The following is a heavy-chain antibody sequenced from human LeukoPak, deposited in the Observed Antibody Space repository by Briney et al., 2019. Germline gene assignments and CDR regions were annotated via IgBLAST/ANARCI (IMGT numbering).Heavy chain of an antibody. D-gene: IGHD3-3*01. V-gene: IGHV3-33*01. CDR2: IWYDGSNK. Sequence: GGSLRLSCAASGFTFSSYGMHWVRQAPGKGLEWVAVIWYDGSNKYYADSVKGRFTISRDNSKNTLYPQMNSLRAEDTAVYYCAREQYYDFWSGYSPESYYFDYWGQGTLVTVSS. J-gene: IGHJ4*02. CDR3: AREQYYDFWSGYSPESYYFDY. CDR1: GFTFSSYG.